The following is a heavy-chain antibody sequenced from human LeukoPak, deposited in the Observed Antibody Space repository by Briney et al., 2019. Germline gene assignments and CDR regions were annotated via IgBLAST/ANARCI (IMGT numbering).Heavy chain of an antibody. CDR1: GFTFSSYW. CDR3: ARPGVAAVEDY. V-gene: IGHV3-7*01. Sequence: GGSLRLSCAASGFTFSSYWMSWVRQAPGKGLEWVANIKQDGSEKYYVDSVKGRFTISRDNAKNSLYLQMNSLRAEDTAVHYCARPGVAAVEDYWGQGTLVTVSS. J-gene: IGHJ4*02. D-gene: IGHD6-13*01. CDR2: IKQDGSEK.